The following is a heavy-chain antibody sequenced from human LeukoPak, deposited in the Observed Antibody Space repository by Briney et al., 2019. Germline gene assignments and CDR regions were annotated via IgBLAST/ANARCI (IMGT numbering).Heavy chain of an antibody. CDR1: GYIFTSYD. V-gene: IGHV1-8*01. CDR3: ARARDCSGGSCHVWLDP. D-gene: IGHD2-15*01. CDR2: MNPNNGNT. J-gene: IGHJ5*02. Sequence: ASVKVSCKASGYIFTSYDIHWVRQATEQGLEWMGWMNPNNGNTGYAQKFQGRVAMTRNTSMTTAYMEMSSLTSEDTAVYYCARARDCSGGSCHVWLDPWGQGTLVTVSS.